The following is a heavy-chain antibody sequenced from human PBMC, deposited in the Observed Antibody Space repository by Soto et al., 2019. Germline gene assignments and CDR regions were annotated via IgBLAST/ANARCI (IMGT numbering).Heavy chain of an antibody. V-gene: IGHV2-5*02. CDR2: IYWDDDK. CDR3: AHTDLGYCSSTSCYVDWFDP. Sequence: QITLKESGPTLVKPTQTLTLTCTFSGFSLSTSGVGVGWIRQPPGKALEWLALIYWDDDKRYSPSLKSRLTITEDTCKNQVVLTMTNMDPVDTDTYYCAHTDLGYCSSTSCYVDWFDPWGQGTLVTVSS. D-gene: IGHD2-2*01. J-gene: IGHJ5*02. CDR1: GFSLSTSGVG.